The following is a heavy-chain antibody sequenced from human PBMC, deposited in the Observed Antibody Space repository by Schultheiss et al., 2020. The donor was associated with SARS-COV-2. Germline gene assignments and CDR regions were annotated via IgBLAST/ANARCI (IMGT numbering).Heavy chain of an antibody. CDR1: GGSISSYY. Sequence: SETLSLTCTVSGGSISSYYWGWIRQPPGKGLEWIGEINHSGSTYYNPSLKSRVTISVDTSKNQFSLKLSSVTAADTAVYYCARHGSGSYYYYYYMDVWGKGTTVTVAS. V-gene: IGHV4-39*01. D-gene: IGHD1-26*01. CDR3: ARHGSGSYYYYYYMDV. J-gene: IGHJ6*03. CDR2: INHSGST.